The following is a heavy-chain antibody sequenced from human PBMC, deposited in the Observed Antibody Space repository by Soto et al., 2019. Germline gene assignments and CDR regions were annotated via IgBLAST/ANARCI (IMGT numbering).Heavy chain of an antibody. CDR2: IYYSGST. CDR3: AKTRKDYYYGMDV. V-gene: IGHV4-39*01. CDR1: GGSISSSSYY. J-gene: IGHJ6*02. Sequence: QLQLQESGPGLVKPSETLSLTCTVSGGSISSSSYYWGWIRQPPGKGLEWIGSIYYSGSTYYNPSLKSRVTISVDTSKNQFSLKLSSVTAADTAVYYCAKTRKDYYYGMDVWGQGTTVTVSS.